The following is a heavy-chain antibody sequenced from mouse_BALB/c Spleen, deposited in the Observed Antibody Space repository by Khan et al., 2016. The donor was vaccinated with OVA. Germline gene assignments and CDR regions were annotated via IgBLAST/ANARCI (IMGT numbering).Heavy chain of an antibody. CDR3: ARHGYVAWFAY. CDR2: IDPFNGST. CDR1: GYSFTSYY. J-gene: IGHJ3*01. Sequence: VQLKESGPELMKPGASVKISCKASGYSFTSYYIHWVKQRPGKSLEWIGYIDPFNGSTSYNQNFKGKATLTVDKSSSTAYMHLSSLTSEDSAVYYCARHGYVAWFAYWGQGTLVTVSA. D-gene: IGHD2-2*01. V-gene: IGHV1S135*01.